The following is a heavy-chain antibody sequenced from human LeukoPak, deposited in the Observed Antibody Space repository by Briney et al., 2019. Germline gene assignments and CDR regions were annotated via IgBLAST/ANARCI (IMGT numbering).Heavy chain of an antibody. D-gene: IGHD3-22*01. CDR1: GFTYSNYA. J-gene: IGHJ4*02. CDR3: ARDQGDSSGYYIFDY. CDR2: ITGSGEYT. Sequence: GGSLRLSCEASGFTYSNYAMNWVRQAPGKGLEWVSAITGSGEYTYYADSVKGRFTISRDNSKNTLYLQMDSLRAEDTAVYYCARDQGDSSGYYIFDYWGQGTLVTVSS. V-gene: IGHV3-23*01.